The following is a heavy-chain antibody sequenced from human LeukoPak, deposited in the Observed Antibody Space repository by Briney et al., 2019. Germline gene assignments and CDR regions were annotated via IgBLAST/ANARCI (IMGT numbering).Heavy chain of an antibody. CDR3: ARDLGYCSSTNCFWGGFDI. D-gene: IGHD2-2*01. CDR1: GFTVSSNY. Sequence: AGGSLRLSCAASGFTVSSNYMSWVRQAPGKGLVWVSRINSDGSSTTYADSVKGRFTISRDNAKNTLYLQMNSLRAEDTAVYYCARDLGYCSSTNCFWGGFDIWGQGTMVTVSS. V-gene: IGHV3-74*01. J-gene: IGHJ3*02. CDR2: INSDGSST.